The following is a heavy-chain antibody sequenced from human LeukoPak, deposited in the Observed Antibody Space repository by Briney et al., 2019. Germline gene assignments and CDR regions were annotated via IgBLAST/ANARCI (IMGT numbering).Heavy chain of an antibody. D-gene: IGHD3-10*01. CDR2: INPSGGYT. Sequence: GASVKVSCKSSGYPFTNYYIHWVRQAPRQGLEWMGVINPSGGYTTYAQEFQGRATMTSDTSTSTLYMELSSLTSEDTAIYYCARRGGSLVFDYWGQGTLVTVPS. V-gene: IGHV1-46*01. CDR1: GYPFTNYY. CDR3: ARRGGSLVFDY. J-gene: IGHJ4*02.